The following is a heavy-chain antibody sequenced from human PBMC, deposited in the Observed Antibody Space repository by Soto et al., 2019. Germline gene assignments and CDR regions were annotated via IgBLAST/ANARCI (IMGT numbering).Heavy chain of an antibody. CDR2: IYNSGST. CDR3: ARGYSDSSGYNY. V-gene: IGHV4-59*01. CDR1: GGSISSYY. D-gene: IGHD3-22*01. Sequence: SETLSLTCTVSGGSISSYYWSWIRQPPGKGLEWIGYIYNSGSTNYNPPLKSRVTISVDTSKNQFSLKLSSVTAADTAVYYCARGYSDSSGYNYWGQ. J-gene: IGHJ4*02.